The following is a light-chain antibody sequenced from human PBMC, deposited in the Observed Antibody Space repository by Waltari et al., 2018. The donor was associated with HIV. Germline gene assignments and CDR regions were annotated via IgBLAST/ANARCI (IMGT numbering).Light chain of an antibody. J-gene: IGLJ2*01. CDR1: SSAFGGYTY. CDR2: KVT. CDR3: SSYAGSNNYVV. Sequence: QSALTQPPSASGSRGQPVTISCTGTSSAFGGYTYDHWYQQYPDKAPKHMIYKVTKRPSGVPDRCSGAKSGNTASLTVSGLQAGDEADYYCSSYAGSNNYVVFGGGTRLTVL. V-gene: IGLV2-8*01.